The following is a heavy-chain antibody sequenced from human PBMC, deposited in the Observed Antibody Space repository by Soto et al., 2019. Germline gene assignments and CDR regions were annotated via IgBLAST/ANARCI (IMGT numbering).Heavy chain of an antibody. J-gene: IGHJ5*02. CDR2: ISAYNGNT. V-gene: IGHV1-18*04. D-gene: IGHD2-2*01. Sequence: ASVKVSCKASGYTFTSYGISWVRQAPGQGLEWMGWISAYNGNTNYAQKLQGRVTMTTDTSTSTAYMELRSLRSDDTAVYYCASSRSSTSCYHNRFDPWGQGTLVPVSS. CDR3: ASSRSSTSCYHNRFDP. CDR1: GYTFTSYG.